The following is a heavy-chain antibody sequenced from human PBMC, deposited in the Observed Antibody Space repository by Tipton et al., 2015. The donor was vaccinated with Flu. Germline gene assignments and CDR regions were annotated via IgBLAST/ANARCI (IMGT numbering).Heavy chain of an antibody. V-gene: IGHV1-69*01. CDR3: AREHIAVVIARDDAFDI. CDR1: GGTFSSYA. J-gene: IGHJ3*02. CDR2: IIPIFGTA. D-gene: IGHD2-21*01. Sequence: QSGAEVKKPGSSVKVSCKASGGTFSSYAISWVRQAPGQGLEWMGGIIPIFGTANYAQKFQGRVTITADESTSTAYMELRSLRSDDTAVYYCAREHIAVVIARDDAFDIWGQGTMVTVSS.